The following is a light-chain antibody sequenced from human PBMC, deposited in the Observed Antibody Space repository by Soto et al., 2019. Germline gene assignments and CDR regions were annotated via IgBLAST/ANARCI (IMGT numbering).Light chain of an antibody. CDR1: QSLGIW. V-gene: IGKV1-5*01. J-gene: IGKJ4*01. Sequence: DLQMPQSPSTLSASVGDRVTITCRASQSLGIWLAWHQQKPGKAPKLLIYDASTLKSGVPSRFSGSGSGTDFTLTISSLLSEDFAVYYCHQYYKWPLTFGGGTKVAIK. CDR2: DAS. CDR3: HQYYKWPLT.